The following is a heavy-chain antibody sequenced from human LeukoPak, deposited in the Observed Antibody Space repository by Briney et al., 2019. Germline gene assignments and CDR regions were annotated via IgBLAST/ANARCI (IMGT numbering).Heavy chain of an antibody. CDR2: IYTSGST. D-gene: IGHD2-15*01. V-gene: IGHV4-4*07. Sequence: PSETLSLTCTVSGGSISSYYWSRLRQPAGKGLEWIGRIYTSGSTNYNPSLKSRVTISVDTSKNQFSLKLSSVTAADTAVYYCARYGSLGYCSGGSCYGWGQGTLVTVSS. CDR1: GGSISSYY. CDR3: ARYGSLGYCSGGSCYG. J-gene: IGHJ4*02.